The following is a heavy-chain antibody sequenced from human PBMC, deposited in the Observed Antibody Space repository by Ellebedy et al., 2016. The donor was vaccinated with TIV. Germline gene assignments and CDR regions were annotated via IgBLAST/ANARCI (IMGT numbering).Heavy chain of an antibody. CDR2: MSYSGEA. J-gene: IGHJ6*02. CDR3: ARAAYSGGWPYGLDV. V-gene: IGHV4-59*12. Sequence: GSLRLSXSVSDGSLSTFQWNWIRQSPGGGLEWVGYMSYSGEATYNLSLESRLTISVDTSTNHLFLEVRSVTAADTAIYYCARAAYSGGWPYGLDVWGPGTTVTVSS. D-gene: IGHD6-19*01. CDR1: DGSLSTFQ.